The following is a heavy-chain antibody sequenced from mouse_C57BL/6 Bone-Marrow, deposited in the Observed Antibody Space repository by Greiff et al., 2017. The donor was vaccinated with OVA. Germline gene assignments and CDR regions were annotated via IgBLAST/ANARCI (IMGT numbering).Heavy chain of an antibody. CDR3: ARPSYYYGSSSLDY. D-gene: IGHD1-1*01. J-gene: IGHJ2*01. CDR2: INPNNGGT. V-gene: IGHV1-26*01. CDR1: GYTFTDYY. Sequence: VQLQQSGPELVKPGASVKISCKASGYTFTDYYMNWVKQSHGKSLEWIGDINPNNGGTSYNQKFKGKATLTVDKSSSTAYMELRSLTSEDSAVYYCARPSYYYGSSSLDYWGQGTTLTVSS.